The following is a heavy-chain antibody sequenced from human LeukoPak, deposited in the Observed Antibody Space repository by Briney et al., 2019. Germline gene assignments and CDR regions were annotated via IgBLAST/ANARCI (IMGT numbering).Heavy chain of an antibody. CDR1: GFTFSSYA. J-gene: IGHJ5*02. V-gene: IGHV3-23*01. CDR2: ISGSGDST. D-gene: IGHD6-6*01. Sequence: QSGGSLRLSCAASGFTFSSYAMSWVRQAPGKGLEWVSAISGSGDSTYAVSVKGRFTISRDYSKNTLYLQMNSLRAEDTAIYYCAKSGSSRFDPWGQGTLVTVSS. CDR3: AKSGSSRFDP.